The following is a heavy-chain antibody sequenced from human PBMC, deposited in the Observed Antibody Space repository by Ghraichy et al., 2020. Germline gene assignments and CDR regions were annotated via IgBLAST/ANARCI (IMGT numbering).Heavy chain of an antibody. Sequence: GESLNISCAASGFTFSSYSMNWVRQAPGKGLEWVSSISSSSSYIYYADSVKGRFTISRDNAKNSLYLQMNSLRAEDTAVYYCATRDILTGPDLWGQGTLVTVSS. CDR3: ATRDILTGPDL. CDR1: GFTFSSYS. V-gene: IGHV3-21*01. J-gene: IGHJ5*02. D-gene: IGHD3-9*01. CDR2: ISSSSSYI.